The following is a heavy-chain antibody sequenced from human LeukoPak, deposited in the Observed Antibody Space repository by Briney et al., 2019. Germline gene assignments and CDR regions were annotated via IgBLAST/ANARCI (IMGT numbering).Heavy chain of an antibody. D-gene: IGHD2-15*01. CDR1: GFTFSSYG. CDR2: IRYDGSNK. Sequence: GSLRLSCAASGFTFSSYGMHWVRQAPGKGLEWVAFIRYDGSNKYYADSVKGRFTISRDNSKNTLYLQMNSLRAEDTAVYYCARDMFCSGGSCYEDYWGQGTLVTVSS. J-gene: IGHJ4*02. V-gene: IGHV3-30*02. CDR3: ARDMFCSGGSCYEDY.